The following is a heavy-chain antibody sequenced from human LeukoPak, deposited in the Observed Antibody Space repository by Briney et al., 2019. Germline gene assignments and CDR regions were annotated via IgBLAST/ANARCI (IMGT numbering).Heavy chain of an antibody. V-gene: IGHV3-30*01. CDR1: GFTFSSLA. Sequence: GGSLRLSCAASGFTFSSLAVHWVRQAPGKGLEWVAVISYDGSKTYYADSVKGRFTISRDNPKNTLYLQTNSLRTEDTAVYCCARDDSSGWYTIDYWGQGTLVTVSS. D-gene: IGHD6-19*01. J-gene: IGHJ4*02. CDR3: ARDDSSGWYTIDY. CDR2: ISYDGSKT.